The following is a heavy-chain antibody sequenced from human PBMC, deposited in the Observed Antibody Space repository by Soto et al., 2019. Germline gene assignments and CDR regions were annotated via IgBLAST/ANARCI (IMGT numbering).Heavy chain of an antibody. CDR3: AKDISKVRGVKNWFDR. CDR1: GFTFSSYA. J-gene: IGHJ5*02. CDR2: ISGTGAST. D-gene: IGHD3-10*01. V-gene: IGHV3-23*01. Sequence: GGSLRLSCAASGFTFSSYAMSWVRQAPGKGLEWVSAISGTGASTYYVDSVKGRFTISRDNSNNTLYLQMSSLRAEDTAIYYCAKDISKVRGVKNWFDRWGQGTLVTVSS.